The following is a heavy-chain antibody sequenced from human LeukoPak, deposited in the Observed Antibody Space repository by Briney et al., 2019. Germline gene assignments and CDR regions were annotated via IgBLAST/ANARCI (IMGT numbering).Heavy chain of an antibody. CDR1: GGSISTYY. V-gene: IGHV4-59*12. J-gene: IGHJ4*02. CDR2: IYYSGST. CDR3: ARGQRRGYYDSSGYLY. D-gene: IGHD3-22*01. Sequence: PSETLSLTCTVSGGSISTYYGNWIRQAPGKGLEWFGYIYYSGSTNYNPSLKSRVTISVDTSKNQFSLKLSSVTAADTAVYYCARGQRRGYYDSSGYLYWGQGTLVTVSS.